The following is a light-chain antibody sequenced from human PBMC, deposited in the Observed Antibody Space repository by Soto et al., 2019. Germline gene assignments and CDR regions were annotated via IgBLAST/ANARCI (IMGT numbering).Light chain of an antibody. CDR3: KSYAGSNTYV. V-gene: IGLV2-14*01. Sequence: QSVLTQPASVSGSPGQSITISCSGTSSDVGSYDHVAWYQQFPGKTPKLMIYEVSNRPSGVSSRFSGSKSGNTASLTISGLQAEDEADYFCKSYAGSNTYVFGSGTKVTVL. J-gene: IGLJ1*01. CDR2: EVS. CDR1: SSDVGSYDH.